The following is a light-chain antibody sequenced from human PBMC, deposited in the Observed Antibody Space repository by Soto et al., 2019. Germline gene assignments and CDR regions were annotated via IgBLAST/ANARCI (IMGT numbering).Light chain of an antibody. Sequence: EIVLTQSPGTLSLSPGERVTLSCRASQSVRSNFLAWYQQRPGQAPRLLIYGASSMATGIPDRFSGSGSGTDFTLIISRLEPEDCAVYYCQQYGSALQTFGQGTKVEIK. CDR2: GAS. V-gene: IGKV3-20*01. CDR3: QQYGSALQT. CDR1: QSVRSNF. J-gene: IGKJ1*01.